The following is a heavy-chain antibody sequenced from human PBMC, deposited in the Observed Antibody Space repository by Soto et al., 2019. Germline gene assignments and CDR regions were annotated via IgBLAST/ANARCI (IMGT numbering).Heavy chain of an antibody. V-gene: IGHV4-61*01. Sequence: AETLSLTCSVSGGSASNKTYYWSWLRQPPGKRLEWIGYVYYSGTTNYNPSLKSRVTISVDLSKNQFSLRLSSVTTADTALYYCARTTAVPNTLRSRYFFDYWGQGTLVTVSS. J-gene: IGHJ4*02. CDR1: GGSASNKTYY. CDR2: VYYSGTT. D-gene: IGHD4-17*01. CDR3: ARTTAVPNTLRSRYFFDY.